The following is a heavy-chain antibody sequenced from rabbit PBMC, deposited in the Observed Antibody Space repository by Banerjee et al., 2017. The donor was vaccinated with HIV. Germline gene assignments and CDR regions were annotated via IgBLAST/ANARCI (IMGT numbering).Heavy chain of an antibody. CDR2: IGTATGIT. J-gene: IGHJ4*01. D-gene: IGHD4-2*01. V-gene: IGHV1S43*01. CDR1: GFSFSSGYW. CDR3: ASSPYSSNAGLFL. Sequence: QEQLEESGGDLVKPEGSLTLTCTASGFSFSSGYWMCWVRQAPGKGLEWIGCIGTATGITWYASWVNGRFTLSRSTSLSTVDLRMTSLTAADTATCFCASSPYSSNAGLFLWGPGTLVTVS.